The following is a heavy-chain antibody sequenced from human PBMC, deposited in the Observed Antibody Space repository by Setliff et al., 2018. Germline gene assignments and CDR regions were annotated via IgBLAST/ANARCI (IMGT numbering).Heavy chain of an antibody. CDR2: INPSGTT. CDR1: GGPFSDYY. Sequence: ETLSLTCTFYGGPFSDYYWGWVRQTPGKGLEWIAEINPSGTTNYIPSLKSRLTISVDTSKRQFSLKLNSVTAADTAVYYCRFWSYVYKNDYWAQGTPVTVS. D-gene: IGHD3-16*01. J-gene: IGHJ4*02. V-gene: IGHV4-34*01. CDR3: RFWSYVYKNDY.